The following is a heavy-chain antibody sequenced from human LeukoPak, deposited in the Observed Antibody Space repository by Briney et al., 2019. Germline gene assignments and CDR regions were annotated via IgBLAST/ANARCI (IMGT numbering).Heavy chain of an antibody. Sequence: PSETLSLTCTVSGGSINNYWWSWIRQPPGKGLEWIGYIYYTGSTNYNPSLKSRVTMSVDTSKIQFSLKLSSVTTADTAVYYCARRKLLFDAFDIWGQGTMVTVSS. CDR3: ARRKLLFDAFDI. J-gene: IGHJ3*02. CDR2: IYYTGST. D-gene: IGHD1-26*01. CDR1: GGSINNYW. V-gene: IGHV4-59*01.